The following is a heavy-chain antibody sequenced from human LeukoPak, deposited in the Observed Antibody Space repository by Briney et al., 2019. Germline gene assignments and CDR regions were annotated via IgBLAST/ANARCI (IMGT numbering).Heavy chain of an antibody. V-gene: IGHV3-48*01. CDR2: ISSSSSTI. CDR3: ARGPLISGSYYYYYYMDV. CDR1: GFTFSSYE. J-gene: IGHJ6*03. Sequence: GGSLRLSCAASGFTFSSYEMNWVRQAPGKGLEWVSYISSSSSTIYYADSVKGRFTISGDNAKNSLYLQMNSLRAEDTAVYYCARGPLISGSYYYYYYMDVWGKGTTVTVSS. D-gene: IGHD1-26*01.